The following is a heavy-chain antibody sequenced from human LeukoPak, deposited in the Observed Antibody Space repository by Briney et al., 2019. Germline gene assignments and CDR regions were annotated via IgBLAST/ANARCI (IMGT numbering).Heavy chain of an antibody. J-gene: IGHJ5*02. V-gene: IGHV3-23*01. Sequence: GGSLRLSCAASGSTFSSYAMSWVRQAPGKGLEWVSAISGSGGSTYYADSVKGRFTISRDNSKNTLYLQMNSLRAEDTAVYYCARGYSSSWYWFDPWGQGTLVTVSS. D-gene: IGHD6-13*01. CDR2: ISGSGGST. CDR3: ARGYSSSWYWFDP. CDR1: GSTFSSYA.